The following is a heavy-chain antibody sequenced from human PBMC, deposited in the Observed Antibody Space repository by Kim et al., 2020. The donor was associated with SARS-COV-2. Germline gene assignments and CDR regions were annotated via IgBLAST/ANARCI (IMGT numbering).Heavy chain of an antibody. V-gene: IGHV4-59*02. D-gene: IGHD2-15*01. CDR1: SGSVSGYY. J-gene: IGHJ4*01. CDR3: ARDFCSGRWCHGPFFDY. CDR2: IANGGST. Sequence: SETLSLTCTVSSGSVSGYYWSWIRQPPGKGLEFIGYIANGGSTTYSPSLKSRVTISLDTSKNNLSLKLSSVTAADTAVYYCARDFCSGRWCHGPFFDYW.